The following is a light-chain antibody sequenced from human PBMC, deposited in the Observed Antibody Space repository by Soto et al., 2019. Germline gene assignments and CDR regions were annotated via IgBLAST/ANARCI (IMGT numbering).Light chain of an antibody. CDR1: QSVSSSY. V-gene: IGKV3-20*01. CDR3: QQYGSSRT. CDR2: GAS. J-gene: IGKJ1*01. Sequence: EIVLTQSPGTLSLSPGERATLSCRASQSVSSSYLAWYQQKPGQAPRLLIYGASSRATGTPDRFSGSGSGTDFTRTISRLEPEDFAVYYCQQYGSSRTFAQGTKVEIK.